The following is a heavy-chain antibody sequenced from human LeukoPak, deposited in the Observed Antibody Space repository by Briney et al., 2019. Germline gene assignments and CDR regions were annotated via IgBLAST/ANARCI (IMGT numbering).Heavy chain of an antibody. Sequence: SETLSLTCTVSGGSISSYYWSWIRQPPGRGLEWVGSIHYSGSTSYNSSLKSRVTISVDTSKNQFSLKLSSVTPADTAVYYCARQVYSSSWSYYFEYWGQGFLVTVSS. J-gene: IGHJ4*02. D-gene: IGHD6-13*01. CDR3: ARQVYSSSWSYYFEY. CDR1: GGSISSYY. V-gene: IGHV4-59*01. CDR2: IHYSGST.